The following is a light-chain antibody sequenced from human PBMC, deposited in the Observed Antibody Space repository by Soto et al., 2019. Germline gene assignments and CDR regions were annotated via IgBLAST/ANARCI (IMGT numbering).Light chain of an antibody. CDR2: EVS. J-gene: IGLJ1*01. V-gene: IGLV2-14*01. CDR1: SSDVGGYNY. Sequence: QSALTQPASVSGSPGQSITISCTGTSSDVGGYNYVSWYQQHPGKAPKLMIYEVSNRPSGVSNRFSGSKSGNTASLTISGLQAEDEADYYCAAWDDSLLYVFGTGTKLTVL. CDR3: AAWDDSLLYV.